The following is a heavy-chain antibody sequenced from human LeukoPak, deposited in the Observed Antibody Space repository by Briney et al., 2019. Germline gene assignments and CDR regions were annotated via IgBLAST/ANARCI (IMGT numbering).Heavy chain of an antibody. J-gene: IGHJ6*02. CDR2: INHSGST. Sequence: SETLSLTCAVYGGSFSGYYWSWIRQPPGKGLEWIGEINHSGSTNYNPSLKSRVTISVDTSKNQFSLKLSSVTAADTAVYCCARGRRDYYYYYGMDVWGQGTTVTVSS. CDR3: ARGRRDYYYYYGMDV. V-gene: IGHV4-34*01. CDR1: GGSFSGYY.